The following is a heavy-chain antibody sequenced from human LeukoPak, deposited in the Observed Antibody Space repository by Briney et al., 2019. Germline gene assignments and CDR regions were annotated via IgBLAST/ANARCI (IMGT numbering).Heavy chain of an antibody. D-gene: IGHD3-10*01. CDR2: IYPSDSYT. J-gene: IGHJ6*02. CDR1: GYSFTSYW. CDR3: ASYGSGSPPLDV. Sequence: GESLKISCRGSGYSFTSYWIGWVRRMPGKGLDWMGIIYPSDSYTNYSPSFQGHVTISADKSISTAYLQWSSLKASDTAMYYCASYGSGSPPLDVWGQGTTVTVSS. V-gene: IGHV5-10-1*01.